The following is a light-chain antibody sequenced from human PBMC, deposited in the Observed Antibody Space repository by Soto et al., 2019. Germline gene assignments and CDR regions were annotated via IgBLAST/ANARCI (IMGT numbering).Light chain of an antibody. CDR2: AAS. Sequence: IRMAPPPSSFSACTGGRVTMTQQASQSISSYLAWYQQKPGKAPKLLIYAASTLQSGVPSRFSGSGSGTEFTLTISSLQPDDFATYYCQQYNSYPRTFGQGTKVDIK. CDR3: QQYNSYPRT. V-gene: IGKV1-8*01. CDR1: QSISSY. J-gene: IGKJ1*01.